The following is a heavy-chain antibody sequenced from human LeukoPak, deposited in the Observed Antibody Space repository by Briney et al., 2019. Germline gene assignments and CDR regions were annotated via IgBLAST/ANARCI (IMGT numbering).Heavy chain of an antibody. CDR3: ARDGRAAAGTDYYYYMDV. CDR1: GFTFSSYR. CDR2: ISSSSSYI. J-gene: IGHJ6*03. D-gene: IGHD6-13*01. V-gene: IGHV3-21*01. Sequence: GGSLRLSCAASGFTFSSYRMNLVRQAPGKGLEWVSSISSSSSYIYYADSVKGRFTISRDNAKNSLYLQMNSLRAEDTAVYYCARDGRAAAGTDYYYYMDVWGKGTTVTVSS.